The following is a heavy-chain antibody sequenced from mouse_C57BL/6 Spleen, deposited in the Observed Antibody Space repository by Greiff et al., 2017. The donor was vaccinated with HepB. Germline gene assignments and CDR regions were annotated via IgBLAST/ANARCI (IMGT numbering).Heavy chain of an antibody. CDR3: ARGAYYYGSEGFAY. D-gene: IGHD1-1*01. Sequence: QVQLQQPGAELVKPGASVKLSCKASGYTFTSYWMHWVKQRPGQGLEWIGMIHPNSGSTNYNEKFKSKATMTVDKSSSTAYMQLSSLTSEDSAVYYWARGAYYYGSEGFAYWGHGTLVTVSA. J-gene: IGHJ3*01. V-gene: IGHV1-64*01. CDR2: IHPNSGST. CDR1: GYTFTSYW.